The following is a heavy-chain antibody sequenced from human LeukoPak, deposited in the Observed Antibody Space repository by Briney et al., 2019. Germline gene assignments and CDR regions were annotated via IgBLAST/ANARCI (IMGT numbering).Heavy chain of an antibody. CDR3: ARIPSGRWFGTHPFDY. J-gene: IGHJ4*02. CDR1: GGSISSGGYY. CDR2: IYYSGST. Sequence: PSQTLSLTCTVSGGSISSGGYYWSWIRQPPGKGLEWIGSIYYSGSTYYNPSLKSRVTISVDTSKNQFSLKLSSVTAADTAVYYCARIPSGRWFGTHPFDYWGQGTLVTVSS. V-gene: IGHV4-39*07. D-gene: IGHD3-10*01.